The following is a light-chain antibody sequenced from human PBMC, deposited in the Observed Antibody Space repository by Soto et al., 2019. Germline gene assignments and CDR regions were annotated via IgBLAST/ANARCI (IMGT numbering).Light chain of an antibody. CDR1: QSISSG. Sequence: DIPMSQSPSTLSASVGXRVXITCRASQSISSGLAWYQQRRGKAPKLMVYKASSLERGVPSKYSVSGSGTQVTLTISSLQPDDFATYYCQQYNSYSYTFGQGTKLDI. V-gene: IGKV1-5*03. J-gene: IGKJ2*01. CDR3: QQYNSYSYT. CDR2: KAS.